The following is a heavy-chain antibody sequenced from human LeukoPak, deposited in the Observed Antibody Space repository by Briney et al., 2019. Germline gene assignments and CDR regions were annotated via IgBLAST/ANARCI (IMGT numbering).Heavy chain of an antibody. CDR2: IYYSGST. D-gene: IGHD3-22*01. CDR3: ARDRDSSGYYYHAFDI. V-gene: IGHV4-59*01. J-gene: IGHJ3*02. Sequence: SETLSLTCTVSGGSISSYYWSWIRQPPGKGLEWIGYIYYSGSTNYNPSLKSRVTISVDTSKNQFSLKLSPVTAADTAVYYCARDRDSSGYYYHAFDIWGQGTMVTVSS. CDR1: GGSISSYY.